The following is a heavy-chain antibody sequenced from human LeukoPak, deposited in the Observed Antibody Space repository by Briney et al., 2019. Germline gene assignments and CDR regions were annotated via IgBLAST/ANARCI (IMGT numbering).Heavy chain of an antibody. J-gene: IGHJ5*02. CDR2: INHSGST. Sequence: SETLSLTCAVYGESFSDYYWSWIRQPPGKGLEWIGEINHSGSTSHNPSLRSRVTISIDTSNNQFSLKLSSVTAADTAVYYCARHFRKSYCSTATCYSGWFDPWGQGSLVTVSS. CDR3: ARHFRKSYCSTATCYSGWFDP. V-gene: IGHV4-34*01. D-gene: IGHD2-15*01. CDR1: GESFSDYY.